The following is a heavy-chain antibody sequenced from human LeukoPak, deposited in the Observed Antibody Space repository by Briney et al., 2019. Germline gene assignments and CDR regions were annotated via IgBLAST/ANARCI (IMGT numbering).Heavy chain of an antibody. CDR1: GYSFTSYC. Sequence: GESLKISCKGSGYSFTSYCIGWVRQMPGKGLEWMGIIYPGDSDTRYSPSFQGQVTISADKSISTAYLQWSSLKASDTAMYYCAREYYYGSGCQTQPDAFDIWGQGTMVTVSS. V-gene: IGHV5-51*01. J-gene: IGHJ3*02. CDR2: IYPGDSDT. CDR3: AREYYYGSGCQTQPDAFDI. D-gene: IGHD3-10*01.